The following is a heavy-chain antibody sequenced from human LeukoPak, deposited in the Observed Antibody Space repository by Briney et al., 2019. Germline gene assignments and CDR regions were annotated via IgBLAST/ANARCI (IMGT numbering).Heavy chain of an antibody. V-gene: IGHV3-30-3*01. J-gene: IGHJ4*02. D-gene: IGHD6-19*01. CDR1: GFSFSGHA. Sequence: GGSLRLSCAASGFSFSGHAMHWVRQAPGKGLEWVTVISYDGSNKYYADSVKGRFTISRDNSKNTLYLQMNSVRAEDTAVYYCARDPLDRSGWSSIFDYWGQGALVSVSS. CDR3: ARDPLDRSGWSSIFDY. CDR2: ISYDGSNK.